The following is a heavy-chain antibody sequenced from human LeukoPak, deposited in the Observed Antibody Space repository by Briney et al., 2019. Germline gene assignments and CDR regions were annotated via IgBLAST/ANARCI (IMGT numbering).Heavy chain of an antibody. V-gene: IGHV4-59*01. CDR1: GDSITNSY. CDR3: ARRVVAVHNWFDP. CDR2: TYHSGSS. D-gene: IGHD2-15*01. Sequence: SETLSLTCTVSGDSITNSYWAWIRQSPGKGLEWIGHTYHSGSSAYHPSLKSRVSMLVDTSTNQLFLNLTSVTAADTAVYYCARRVVAVHNWFDPWGQGTLVTVSS. J-gene: IGHJ5*02.